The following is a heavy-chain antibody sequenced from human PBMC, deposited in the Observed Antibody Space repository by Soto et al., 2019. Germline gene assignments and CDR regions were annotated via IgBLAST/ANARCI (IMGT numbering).Heavy chain of an antibody. Sequence: SSETLSLTCTVSGGSITSGDYHWSWIRRPPGKGLEWIGSIYYSGSTYYNPSLKSRVTISVDTSKNQFSLKLSSATAADTAVYYCARHDYGGSTAFDIWGQGTMVTVSS. D-gene: IGHD4-17*01. CDR3: ARHDYGGSTAFDI. V-gene: IGHV4-39*01. CDR2: IYYSGST. CDR1: GGSITSGDYH. J-gene: IGHJ3*02.